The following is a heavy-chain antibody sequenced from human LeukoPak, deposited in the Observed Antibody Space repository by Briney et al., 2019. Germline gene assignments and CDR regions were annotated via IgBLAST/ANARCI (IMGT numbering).Heavy chain of an antibody. CDR1: GFTFDDYA. Sequence: GGSLRLSCAASGFTFDDYAMHWVRQAPGKGLEWVSGISRNSGSIGYPDSVKGRFTISRDNAKNSLYLQMNSLRAEDTALYYCAKDILYDSSGYFDYWGQGTLVTVSS. D-gene: IGHD3-22*01. J-gene: IGHJ4*02. CDR2: ISRNSGSI. V-gene: IGHV3-9*01. CDR3: AKDILYDSSGYFDY.